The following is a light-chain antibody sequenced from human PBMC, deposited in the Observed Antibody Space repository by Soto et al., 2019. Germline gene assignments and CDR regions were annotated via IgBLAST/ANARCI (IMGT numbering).Light chain of an antibody. CDR3: XQXXSSPVYT. Sequence: DIHMTQSPSTLSASVGDRVTITCRASQSISIWLAWYQQKPGKAPNLLIYKTSSLETGVPSRFSGSGSGTEFTLTISRLEPEDXXVYXCXQXXSSPVYTFGQGTKLEIK. J-gene: IGKJ2*01. CDR1: QSISIW. CDR2: KTS. V-gene: IGKV1-5*03.